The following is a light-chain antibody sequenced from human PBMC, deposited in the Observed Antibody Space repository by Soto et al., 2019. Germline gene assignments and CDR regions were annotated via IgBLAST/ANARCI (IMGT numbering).Light chain of an antibody. CDR3: QQSHSTPYT. CDR2: AAR. J-gene: IGKJ2*01. V-gene: IGKV1-39*01. Sequence: DIQLTQSPSSLSPSVGDRITLSCRASQSISRNLNWYQQMPGKAPSLLIYAARDLQSGVPGRFSGSGSGTEFNLTISRLQPEDLATYYCQQSHSTPYTFGQGTKREI. CDR1: QSISRN.